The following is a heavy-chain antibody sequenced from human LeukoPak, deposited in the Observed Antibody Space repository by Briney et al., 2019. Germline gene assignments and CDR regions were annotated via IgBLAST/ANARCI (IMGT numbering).Heavy chain of an antibody. V-gene: IGHV4-59*01. CDR1: GGSISSYY. Sequence: SETLSLTCTVSGGSISSYYWSWIRQPPGKGLEWIGYIHYSGSTNYNPSLKSRVTISVDTSKNQFSLKLSSVTAADTAVYYCARVAWFRRYFDYWGQGTLVTVSS. CDR2: IHYSGST. D-gene: IGHD3-10*01. CDR3: ARVAWFRRYFDY. J-gene: IGHJ4*02.